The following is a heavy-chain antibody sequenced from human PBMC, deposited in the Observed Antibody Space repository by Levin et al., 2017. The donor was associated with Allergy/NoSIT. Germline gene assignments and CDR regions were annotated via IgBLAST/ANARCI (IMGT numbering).Heavy chain of an antibody. J-gene: IGHJ3*02. CDR2: IKSKTDGGTT. CDR3: TTASVDIVSTGHDAFDI. D-gene: IGHD5/OR15-5a*01. V-gene: IGHV3-15*01. CDR1: GFTFSNAW. Sequence: GESLKISCAASGFTFSNAWMSWVRQAPGKGLEWVARIKSKTDGGTTDYAAPVKGRFIISRDDSKSMQHLQMNSLLIEDTAVYYCTTASVDIVSTGHDAFDIWGQGTMVTVSS.